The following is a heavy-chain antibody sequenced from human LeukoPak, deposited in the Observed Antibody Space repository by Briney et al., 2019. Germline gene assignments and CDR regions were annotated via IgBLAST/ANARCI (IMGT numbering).Heavy chain of an antibody. CDR3: ARRNYYDSSGDFDH. V-gene: IGHV4-31*03. CDR2: IYYSGST. CDR1: GGSLSSGGYY. D-gene: IGHD3-22*01. J-gene: IGHJ4*02. Sequence: PSETLSLTCTVSGGSLSSGGYYWSWIRQHPGTGLEWLGYIYYSGSTYYNPSLKSRVTISVDTSKNQFSLKLSSVTAADTAVYYCARRNYYDSSGDFDHWGQGTLVTVSS.